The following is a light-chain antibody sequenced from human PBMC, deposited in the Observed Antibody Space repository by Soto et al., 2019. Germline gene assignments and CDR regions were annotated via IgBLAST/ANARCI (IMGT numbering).Light chain of an antibody. CDR2: GAS. Sequence: EIVLTQSPGTLSLSPGERATLSCRASQSISSSYLAWYQQKPGQAPRLLIYGASSRATGIPDRFSGSGSGTDFNLTISRLEPEDFAVYYCQQYGRTFGQGTKV. J-gene: IGKJ1*01. CDR3: QQYGRT. V-gene: IGKV3-20*01. CDR1: QSISSSY.